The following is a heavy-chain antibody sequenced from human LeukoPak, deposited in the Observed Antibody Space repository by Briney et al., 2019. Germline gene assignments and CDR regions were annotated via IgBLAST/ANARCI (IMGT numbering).Heavy chain of an antibody. Sequence: GGSLRLSCAASGLTFSSYAMSWVRQAPGKGLEWVSSIGGSGGSTYYADSVKGRFTISRDNSKNTLYLQMNSLRAEDTAVYYCAKVETAAAATLRGFDYWGQETLVTVSS. V-gene: IGHV3-23*01. CDR3: AKVETAAAATLRGFDY. J-gene: IGHJ4*02. CDR1: GLTFSSYA. CDR2: IGGSGGST. D-gene: IGHD6-13*01.